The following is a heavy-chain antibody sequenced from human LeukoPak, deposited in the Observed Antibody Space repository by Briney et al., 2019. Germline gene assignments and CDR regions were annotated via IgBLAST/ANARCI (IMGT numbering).Heavy chain of an antibody. CDR3: AKRSGYTTGWFFDF. Sequence: GGSLRLSCAASGFTFSSYAMHWVRQAPGKGLEWVAVISYDGRNKYYADSVKGRFSISRDNSKNTLYLQMNSLRAEDAAVFYCAKRSGYTTGWFFDFWGQGTLVTVSS. J-gene: IGHJ4*02. D-gene: IGHD6-19*01. CDR1: GFTFSSYA. CDR2: ISYDGRNK. V-gene: IGHV3-30*04.